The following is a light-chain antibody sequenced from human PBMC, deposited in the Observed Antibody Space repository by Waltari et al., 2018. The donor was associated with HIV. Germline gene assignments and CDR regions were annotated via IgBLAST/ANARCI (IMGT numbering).Light chain of an antibody. CDR1: QSISSN. CDR2: RAS. J-gene: IGKJ4*01. CDR3: QQYNNFPLT. Sequence: EIAMTQSPATLSVSPGERATLSCRARQSISSNLAWYQQKPGQAPRPLIYRASSRATGIPARFSGSRSGTEFTLTISNVQSEDFALYYCQQYNNFPLTFGGGTKVEIK. V-gene: IGKV3-15*01.